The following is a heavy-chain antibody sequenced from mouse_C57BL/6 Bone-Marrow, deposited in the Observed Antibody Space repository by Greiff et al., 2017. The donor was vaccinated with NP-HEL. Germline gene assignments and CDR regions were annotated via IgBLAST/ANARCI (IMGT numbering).Heavy chain of an antibody. V-gene: IGHV1-80*01. CDR3: ACCDECSYWYFEG. J-gene: IGHJ1*03. Sequence: VQLQQSGAELVKPGASVKLSCTASGFTFSSYSMYWVKQRPEQGLEWIGYIYPGDGDTHYAENFKGKATITGDKSSNTPYLQLSSLTSEDTAVYYCACCDECSYWYFEGWGKVTTVTVSS. CDR1: GFTFSSYS. CDR2: IYPGDGDT.